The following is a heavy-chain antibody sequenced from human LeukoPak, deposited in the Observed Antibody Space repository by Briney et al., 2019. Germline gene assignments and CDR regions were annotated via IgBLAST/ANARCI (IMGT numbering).Heavy chain of an antibody. J-gene: IGHJ4*02. CDR1: GYSISSGYY. CDR3: ARRRRLPAEDFDC. V-gene: IGHV4-38-2*01. Sequence: PSETLSLTCGVSGYSISSGYYWGWIRQTPGKGLEWIGSIFHSGSTYYNPSLKSRVTISVDTSKNQFSLKLNSVTAADTAVYYCARRRRLPAEDFDCWGQGSLGTVSS. CDR2: IFHSGST.